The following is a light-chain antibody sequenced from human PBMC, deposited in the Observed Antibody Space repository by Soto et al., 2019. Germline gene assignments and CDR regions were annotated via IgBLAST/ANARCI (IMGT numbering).Light chain of an antibody. Sequence: PGERAPLSCMASETVATNLAWYQQKPGQAPRLLISGASTRAAGISDRFRGSGSGTEFTLTISSLRSEDVATYYCQKYNSAPLTFGGGTKV. CDR2: GAS. CDR3: QKYNSAPLT. V-gene: IGKV3-15*01. J-gene: IGKJ4*01. CDR1: ETVATN.